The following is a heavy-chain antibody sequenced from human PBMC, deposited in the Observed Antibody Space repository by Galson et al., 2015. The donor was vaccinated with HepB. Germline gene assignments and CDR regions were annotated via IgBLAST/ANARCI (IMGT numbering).Heavy chain of an antibody. Sequence: SVKVSCKASGYTFTSYYMHWVRQAPGQGLEWMGIINPSGGSTSYAQKFQGRVTMTRDTSTSTVYMELSSLRSEDTAVYYCAREYCSSTSCYTDWFDPWGQGTLVTVSS. V-gene: IGHV1-46*01. J-gene: IGHJ5*02. D-gene: IGHD2-2*02. CDR2: INPSGGST. CDR1: GYTFTSYY. CDR3: AREYCSSTSCYTDWFDP.